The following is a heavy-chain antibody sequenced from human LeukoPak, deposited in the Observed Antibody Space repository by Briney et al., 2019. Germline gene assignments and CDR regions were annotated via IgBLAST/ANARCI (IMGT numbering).Heavy chain of an antibody. Sequence: SETLSLTCAVYGGSFGAYSWSWIRLPPGKGLEWIGEINHSGSTNYNPSLKSRVTMSVDTSKNQFSLKLTSVTAADTAVYYCARAHYGNYAEYFQHWGQGTLATVSS. CDR2: INHSGST. CDR1: GGSFGAYS. V-gene: IGHV4-34*01. D-gene: IGHD4-11*01. J-gene: IGHJ1*01. CDR3: ARAHYGNYAEYFQH.